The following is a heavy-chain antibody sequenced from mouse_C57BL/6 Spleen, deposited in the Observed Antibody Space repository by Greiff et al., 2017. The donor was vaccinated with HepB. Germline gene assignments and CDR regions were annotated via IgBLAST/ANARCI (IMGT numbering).Heavy chain of an antibody. D-gene: IGHD1-1*01. J-gene: IGHJ1*03. Sequence: EVQLQESGPELVKPGASVKIPCKASGYTFTDYNMDWVKQSHGKSLEWIGDINPNNGGTIYNQKFKGKATLTVDKSSSTAYMELRSLTSEDTAVYYCARIVLRNWYFDVWGTGTTVTVSS. CDR3: ARIVLRNWYFDV. CDR1: GYTFTDYN. CDR2: INPNNGGT. V-gene: IGHV1-18*01.